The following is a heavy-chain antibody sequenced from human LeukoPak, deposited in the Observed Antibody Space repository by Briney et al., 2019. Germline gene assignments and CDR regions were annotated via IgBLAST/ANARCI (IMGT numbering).Heavy chain of an antibody. CDR3: AKDLGSSWYRFDP. Sequence: GGSLRLSCAASGFTFSSYGIHWVRQAPGKGLEWVAFIRYDGSNKYYADSVKGRFTISRDNSKNTLYLQMNSLRAEDTAVYYCAKDLGSSWYRFDPWGQGTLVTVSS. D-gene: IGHD6-13*01. V-gene: IGHV3-30*02. CDR1: GFTFSSYG. CDR2: IRYDGSNK. J-gene: IGHJ5*02.